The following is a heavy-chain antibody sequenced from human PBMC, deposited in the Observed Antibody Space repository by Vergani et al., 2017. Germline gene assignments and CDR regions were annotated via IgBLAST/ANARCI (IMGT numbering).Heavy chain of an antibody. CDR3: VRDTPLGTTEVAFD. J-gene: IGHJ4*02. Sequence: EVQLVESGGSLVQPGGSLRLSCAASGFIFTTYWMSWVRQAPGKGLEWVANINKDGRETYYVDSVKGRFTNSRDNAKNLLFLEMNSLRVEDTAVYYCVRDTPLGTTEVAFDWGQGTLVTVSS. D-gene: IGHD2/OR15-2a*01. CDR2: INKDGRET. V-gene: IGHV3-7*01. CDR1: GFIFTTYW.